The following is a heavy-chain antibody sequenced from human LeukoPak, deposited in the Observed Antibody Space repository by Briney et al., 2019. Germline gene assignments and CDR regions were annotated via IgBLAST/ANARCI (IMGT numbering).Heavy chain of an antibody. D-gene: IGHD6-13*01. Sequence: GSLRLSCAASGFTFTNSDFSWVRQAPGKGLEWVSSIRVSGASTYYADSVKGRFTISRDNSKNTLYLQMNSLRAEDTAVYYCAKGHSSSWYYFDYWGQGTLVTVSS. CDR1: GFTFTNSD. J-gene: IGHJ4*02. CDR2: IRVSGAST. V-gene: IGHV3-23*01. CDR3: AKGHSSSWYYFDY.